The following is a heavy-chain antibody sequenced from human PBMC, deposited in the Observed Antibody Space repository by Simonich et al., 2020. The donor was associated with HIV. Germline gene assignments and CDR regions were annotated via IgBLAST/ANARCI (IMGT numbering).Heavy chain of an antibody. V-gene: IGHV1-8*03. CDR2: MNPNSGNT. J-gene: IGHJ5*02. Sequence: QVQLVQSGAEVKKPGASVKVSCKVSGYTFTANYMHWVRQATGQGLEWMGWMNPNSGNTDYAQKFQGRVTISRDTSISTAYMELSSLRSEDTAVYYCARALRWFDPWGQGTLVTVSS. CDR3: ARALRWFDP. D-gene: IGHD4-17*01. CDR1: GYTFTANY.